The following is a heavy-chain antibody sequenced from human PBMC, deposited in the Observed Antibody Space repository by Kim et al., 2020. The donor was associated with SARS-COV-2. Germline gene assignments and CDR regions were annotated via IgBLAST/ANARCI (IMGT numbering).Heavy chain of an antibody. CDR1: GGSISSYY. D-gene: IGHD2-15*01. CDR2: IYYSGST. V-gene: IGHV4-59*13. CDR3: ARVDCSGGSCFTYWYFDL. J-gene: IGHJ2*01. Sequence: SETLSLTCTVSGGSISSYYWSWIRQPPGKGLEWIGYIYYSGSTNYNPSLKSRVTISVDTSKNQFSLKLSSVTAADTAVYYCARVDCSGGSCFTYWYFDLWGRGTLVTVSS.